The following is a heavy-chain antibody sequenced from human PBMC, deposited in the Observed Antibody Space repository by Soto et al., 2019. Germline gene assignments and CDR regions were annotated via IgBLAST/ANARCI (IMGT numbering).Heavy chain of an antibody. CDR3: ARVSRVDWRGFYCSGGSCYFDYYYYYMDV. CDR2: IYYSGST. Sequence: QVQLQESGPGLVKPSQTLSLTCTVSGGSISSGGYYWSWIRQHPGKGLEWIGYIYYSGSTYYNPSLKSRVTISVDTSKNQFSLKLSSVTAADTAVYYCARVSRVDWRGFYCSGGSCYFDYYYYYMDVWGKGTTVTVSS. J-gene: IGHJ6*03. V-gene: IGHV4-31*03. CDR1: GGSISSGGYY. D-gene: IGHD2-15*01.